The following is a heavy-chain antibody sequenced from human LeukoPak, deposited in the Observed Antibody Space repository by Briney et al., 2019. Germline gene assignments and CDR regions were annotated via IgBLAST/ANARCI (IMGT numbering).Heavy chain of an antibody. Sequence: GGSLRLSCAASGFTFSSYGMHWVRQAPGKGLEWVAVISYDGSNKYYADSVKGRFTISRDNSKNTLYLQMNSLRAEDTAVYYCARSPGYCSSTSCYAEYYYYYMDVWGKGTTVTVSS. CDR1: GFTFSSYG. CDR2: ISYDGSNK. D-gene: IGHD2-2*01. J-gene: IGHJ6*03. CDR3: ARSPGYCSSTSCYAEYYYYYMDV. V-gene: IGHV3-30*19.